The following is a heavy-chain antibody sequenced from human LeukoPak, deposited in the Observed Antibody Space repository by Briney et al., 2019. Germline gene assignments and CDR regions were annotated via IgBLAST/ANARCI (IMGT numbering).Heavy chain of an antibody. V-gene: IGHV4-39*01. Sequence: SETLSLTCTVSGGSISSSSYYWGWIRQPPGKGLEWIGSIYYSGSTYYNPSLKSRVTISVDTSKNQFSLKLSSVTAADTAVYYCARHPRNPYDRSGYRYGGGAFDIWGQGTMVTVSS. J-gene: IGHJ3*02. CDR1: GGSISSSSYY. D-gene: IGHD3-22*01. CDR3: ARHPRNPYDRSGYRYGGGAFDI. CDR2: IYYSGST.